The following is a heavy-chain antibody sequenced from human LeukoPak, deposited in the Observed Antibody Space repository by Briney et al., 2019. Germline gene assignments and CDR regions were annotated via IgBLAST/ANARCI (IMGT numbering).Heavy chain of an antibody. J-gene: IGHJ4*02. CDR1: GYTFTSYD. D-gene: IGHD3-3*01. CDR3: ARDAILTYYDFWSGYPYFDY. V-gene: IGHV1-8*01. CDR2: MNPNSGNT. Sequence: ASVKVSCKASGYTFTSYDINWVRQATGQGLEWMGWMNPNSGNTGYAQKFQGRVTMTRNTSISTAYMELSSLRSEDTAVYYCARDAILTYYDFWSGYPYFDYWGQGTLVTVSS.